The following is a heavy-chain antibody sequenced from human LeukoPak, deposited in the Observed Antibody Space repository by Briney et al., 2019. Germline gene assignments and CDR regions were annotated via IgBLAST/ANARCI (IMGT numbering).Heavy chain of an antibody. D-gene: IGHD5-18*01. Sequence: KSSETLSLTCTVSGGSISSYYWTWIRQPAGKGLEWIGYIYYSGSTNYNPSLKSRVTISVGTSKNHFSLKLNSVTAADTAVYYCARDSRYTYGFDYWGQGPLVTVP. J-gene: IGHJ4*02. CDR1: GGSISSYY. CDR2: IYYSGST. V-gene: IGHV4-59*01. CDR3: ARDSRYTYGFDY.